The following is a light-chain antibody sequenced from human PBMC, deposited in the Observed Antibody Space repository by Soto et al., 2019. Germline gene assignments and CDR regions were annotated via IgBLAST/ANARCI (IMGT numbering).Light chain of an antibody. CDR2: GNN. CDR3: QSYDNTLSARYV. CDR1: SSDIGAYDY. V-gene: IGLV2-14*03. Sequence: QSVLTQPASLSGSPGQSITISCTGTSSDIGAYDYVSWFQQHPGKAPKLLIFGNNNRPSGVPDRFSGSKSGTSASLAITGLQAEDEGDYYCQSYDNTLSARYVFGTGTKVTVL. J-gene: IGLJ1*01.